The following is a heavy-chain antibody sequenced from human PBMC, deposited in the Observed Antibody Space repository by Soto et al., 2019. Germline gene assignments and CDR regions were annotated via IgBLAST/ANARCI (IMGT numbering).Heavy chain of an antibody. J-gene: IGHJ3*01. Sequence: GGSLRLSCAASGSTFSNYGIHWVRQAPGKGLEWVAVISYDGSNKYYADSVKGRFTVSRDNSKDTVYLQMNSLRAEDTAVYHCARQVVPDTTGIDSWGQGTMVTVSS. CDR1: GSTFSNYG. D-gene: IGHD2-8*02. V-gene: IGHV3-30*03. CDR3: ARQVVPDTTGIDS. CDR2: ISYDGSNK.